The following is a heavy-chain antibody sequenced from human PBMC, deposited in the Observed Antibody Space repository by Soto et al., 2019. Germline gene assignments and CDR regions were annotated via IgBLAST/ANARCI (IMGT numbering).Heavy chain of an antibody. CDR2: IDHDGPT. CDR3: VRDSHGDY. CDR1: GFTFSNYW. J-gene: IGHJ4*02. V-gene: IGHV3-74*01. Sequence: EVQLVESGGGLVQPGGSLRLSCAGSGFTFSNYWMHWVRHAPGKGLEWVSRIDHDGPTDYADSVRGRFTISRDNAENKLYLQMNSLRPEDTAVYYCVRDSHGDYWGQGTLVTVSS.